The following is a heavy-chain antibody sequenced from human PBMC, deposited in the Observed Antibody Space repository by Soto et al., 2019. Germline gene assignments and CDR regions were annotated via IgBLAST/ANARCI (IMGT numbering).Heavy chain of an antibody. D-gene: IGHD6-13*01. V-gene: IGHV3-9*01. J-gene: IGHJ6*01. CDR2: ISWNSGSI. CDR1: VFTFDDYA. CDR3: AKAGSSWSYYYYGMDV. Sequence: ALLISCASSVFTFDDYAMHWVRQAPGKGLEWVSGISWNSGSIGYADSVKGRFTISRDNAKKSLYLQMNSLRAEDTALYYCAKAGSSWSYYYYGMDVWGQGTTVTVSS.